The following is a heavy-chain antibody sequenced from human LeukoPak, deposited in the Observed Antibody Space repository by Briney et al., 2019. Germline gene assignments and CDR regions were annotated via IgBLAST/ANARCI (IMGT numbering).Heavy chain of an antibody. CDR2: ISTYNVNT. Sequence: ASVKVSCKASGYTFTSYYMHWVRQAPGQGLEWMGWISTYNVNTNYARKLQGRVTMTTDTSTSTAYMELRSLTSDDTAVYYCARGLAFYFDYWGQGTLVTVSS. J-gene: IGHJ4*02. CDR3: ARGLAFYFDY. CDR1: GYTFTSYY. V-gene: IGHV1-18*04.